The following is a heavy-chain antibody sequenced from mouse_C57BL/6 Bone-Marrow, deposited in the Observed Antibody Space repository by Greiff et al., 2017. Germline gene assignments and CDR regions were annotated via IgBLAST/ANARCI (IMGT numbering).Heavy chain of an antibody. CDR2: ISNGGGST. V-gene: IGHV5-12*01. CDR1: GFTFSDYY. CDR3: ARRGTTRCFDV. Sequence: EVKVVESGGGLVQPGGSLKLSCAASGFTFSDYYMYWVSQTPEKRLEWVAYISNGGGSTYYPDTVKGRFTISRDNAKNTQYLQLSRLESEDTAMYYCARRGTTRCFDVWGTGTPVTVSA. D-gene: IGHD1-1*01. J-gene: IGHJ1*03.